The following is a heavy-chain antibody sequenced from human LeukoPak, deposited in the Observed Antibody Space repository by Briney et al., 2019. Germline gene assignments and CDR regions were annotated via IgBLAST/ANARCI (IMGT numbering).Heavy chain of an antibody. CDR3: ARSRYGPWFDP. CDR1: GGSISSGDSY. J-gene: IGHJ5*02. V-gene: IGHV4-30-4*01. D-gene: IGHD4-17*01. Sequence: PSETLSLTCTVSGGSISSGDSYWSWTRQPPGKGLERIGSIYYSGRTYYNPSLKSRVTISVDTSKNQFSLKLSSVTAADTAVYYCARSRYGPWFDPWGQGTLVTVSS. CDR2: IYYSGRT.